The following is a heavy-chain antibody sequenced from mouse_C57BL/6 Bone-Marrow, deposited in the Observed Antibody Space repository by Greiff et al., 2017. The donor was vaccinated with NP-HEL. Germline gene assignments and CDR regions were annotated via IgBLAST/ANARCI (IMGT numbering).Heavy chain of an antibody. CDR1: GYTFTSYW. CDR2: IHPNSGST. J-gene: IGHJ4*01. V-gene: IGHV1-64*01. D-gene: IGHD2-4*01. CDR3: AVYYDYPYAMDY. Sequence: QVQLQQPGAELVKPGASVKLSCKASGYTFTSYWMHWVKQRPGQGLEWIGMIHPNSGSTNYNEKFKSKATLTVDKSSSTAYMQLSSLTSEDSAVYYCAVYYDYPYAMDYWGQGTSVTVSS.